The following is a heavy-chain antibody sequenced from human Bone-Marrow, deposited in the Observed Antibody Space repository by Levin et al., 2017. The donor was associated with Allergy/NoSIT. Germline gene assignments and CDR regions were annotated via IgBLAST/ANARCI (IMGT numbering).Heavy chain of an antibody. CDR2: IFFSGST. J-gene: IGHJ4*02. CDR3: ARSPPKIYGSGRYDY. Sequence: SQTLSLTCTVSDDSVSGYYWSWIRQPPGKGLEWIGYIFFSGSTNYNPSLKRRVTISVDTSRNQFSLRLNSVTAADTAIYYCARSPPKIYGSGRYDYWGQGTLVTVSS. V-gene: IGHV4-59*02. D-gene: IGHD3-10*01. CDR1: DDSVSGYY.